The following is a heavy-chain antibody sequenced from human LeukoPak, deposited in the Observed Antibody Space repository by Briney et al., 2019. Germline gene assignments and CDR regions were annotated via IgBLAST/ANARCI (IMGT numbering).Heavy chain of an antibody. Sequence: RSLRLSCAASGFTFSSNGMHWLRQAPGKGLEWVAVISDDGSYAYYADSVKGRFTISRDNAKNTVYLQMNSLRAEDTAVYYCARDLTGAVFDFCGQGTLVTVSS. CDR2: ISDDGSYA. D-gene: IGHD1-26*01. J-gene: IGHJ4*02. V-gene: IGHV3-30*03. CDR1: GFTFSSNG. CDR3: ARDLTGAVFDF.